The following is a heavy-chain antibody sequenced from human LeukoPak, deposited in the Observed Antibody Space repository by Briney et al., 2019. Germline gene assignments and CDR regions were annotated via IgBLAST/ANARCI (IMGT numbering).Heavy chain of an antibody. Sequence: GGSLRLSCAVSGCTFSSYAMNWVRQAPGKGLEWVSGISASGGSTYYADSVKGRFTISRDNSKNTLYLQMNSLRAEDTAIYYCAKDATTVVTFFDYWGQGTLVTVSS. CDR3: AKDATTVVTFFDY. CDR1: GCTFSSYA. CDR2: ISASGGST. D-gene: IGHD4-23*01. V-gene: IGHV3-23*01. J-gene: IGHJ4*02.